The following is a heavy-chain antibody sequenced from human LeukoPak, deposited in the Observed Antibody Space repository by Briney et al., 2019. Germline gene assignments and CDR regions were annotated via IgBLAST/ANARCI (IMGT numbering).Heavy chain of an antibody. Sequence: PSETLSLTCTVSGGSISSSSYYWGWIRQPPGKGLEWIGSIYYSGSTYYNPSLKSRVTISVDTSKNQFSLKLSSVTAADTAVYYCARQPEILLWFGELNWFDRWGQGTLVTVSS. CDR3: ARQPEILLWFGELNWFDR. CDR2: IYYSGST. V-gene: IGHV4-39*01. J-gene: IGHJ5*02. D-gene: IGHD3-10*01. CDR1: GGSISSSSYY.